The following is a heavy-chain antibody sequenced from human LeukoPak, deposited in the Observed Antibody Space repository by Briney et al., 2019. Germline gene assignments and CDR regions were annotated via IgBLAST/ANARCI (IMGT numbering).Heavy chain of an antibody. CDR3: ARGTTGTTDVYYYYMDV. D-gene: IGHD1-1*01. Sequence: SETLSLTCAVYGGSFSGYYWSWIRQPPGKGLEWIGEINHSGSTNYNPSLKSRVTISVDTSKNQFSLKLSSVTAADTAVYYCARGTTGTTDVYYYYMDVWGKGTTVTVSS. CDR2: INHSGST. CDR1: GGSFSGYY. J-gene: IGHJ6*03. V-gene: IGHV4-34*01.